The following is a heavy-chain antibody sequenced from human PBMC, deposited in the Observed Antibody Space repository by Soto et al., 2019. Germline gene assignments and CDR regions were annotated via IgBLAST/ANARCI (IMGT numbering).Heavy chain of an antibody. CDR2: IVVGSGKT. CDR1: GFTFTSSA. CDR3: AADISNYYGSWSYYSEY. D-gene: IGHD3-10*01. V-gene: IGHV1-58*02. J-gene: IGHJ4*02. Sequence: QMQLVQSGPEVKKPGTSVKVSCKASGFTFTSSAMQWVRQARGQRLEWIGWIVVGSGKTNYAQKFQERVTSTRVMSTSTAYMELSSLRSEDTAVYYCAADISNYYGSWSYYSEYWGQGTLVTVSS.